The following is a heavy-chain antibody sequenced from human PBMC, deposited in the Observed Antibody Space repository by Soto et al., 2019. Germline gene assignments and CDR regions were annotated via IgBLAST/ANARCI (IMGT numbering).Heavy chain of an antibody. J-gene: IGHJ4*02. CDR3: ARDLVGYYDSSGSFGY. D-gene: IGHD3-22*01. V-gene: IGHV3-30-3*01. CDR2: ISYDGSNK. CDR1: ENSISDYY. Sequence: GGSLRLSCVASENSISDYYMSWIRQAPGKGLEWVAVISYDGSNKYYADSVKGRFTISRDNSKNTLYLQMNSLRAEDTAVYYCARDLVGYYDSSGSFGYWGQGTLVTVSS.